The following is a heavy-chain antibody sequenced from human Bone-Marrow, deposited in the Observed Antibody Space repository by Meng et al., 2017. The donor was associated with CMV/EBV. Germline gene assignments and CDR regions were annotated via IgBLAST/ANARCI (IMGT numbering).Heavy chain of an antibody. Sequence: SETLSLTCAVYGGSFSGYYWSWIRQPPGKGLEWIGEINHSGSTNYNPSLKSRVTISVDTSKNQFSLQLNSVTPEDTAVYYCAREYNWNYVYWGQGTLVTVSS. CDR3: AREYNWNYVY. CDR1: GGSFSGYY. V-gene: IGHV4-34*01. CDR2: INHSGST. J-gene: IGHJ4*02. D-gene: IGHD1-7*01.